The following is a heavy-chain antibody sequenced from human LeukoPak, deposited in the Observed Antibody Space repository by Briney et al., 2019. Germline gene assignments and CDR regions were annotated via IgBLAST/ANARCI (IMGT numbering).Heavy chain of an antibody. CDR3: ARGRSLVVVPAAPYYYMDV. CDR2: INHSGST. D-gene: IGHD2-2*01. CDR1: GGSFSGYY. Sequence: SETLSLTCAVYGGSFSGYYWSWIRQPPGKGLEWIGEINHSGSTNYNPSLKSRVTISVDTSKNQFSLKLSSVTAADTAVYYWARGRSLVVVPAAPYYYMDVWGKGTTVTVSS. V-gene: IGHV4-34*01. J-gene: IGHJ6*03.